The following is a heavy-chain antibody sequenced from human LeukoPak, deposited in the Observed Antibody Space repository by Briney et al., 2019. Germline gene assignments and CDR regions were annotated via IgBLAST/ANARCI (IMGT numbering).Heavy chain of an antibody. CDR3: ASPGSIVGLLDYYYYMDV. V-gene: IGHV1-69*13. J-gene: IGHJ6*03. D-gene: IGHD3-22*01. Sequence: GASVKVSCKASGGTFSSYAISWVRQAPGQGLEWMGGIIPIFGTANYAQKFQGRVTITADESTSTAYMELSSLRSEDTAVYYCASPGSIVGLLDYYYYMDVWGKGTTVTVSS. CDR1: GGTFSSYA. CDR2: IIPIFGTA.